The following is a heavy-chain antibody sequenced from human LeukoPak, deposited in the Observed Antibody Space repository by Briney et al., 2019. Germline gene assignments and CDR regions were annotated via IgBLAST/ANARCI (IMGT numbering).Heavy chain of an antibody. Sequence: GGSLRLSCAASGFTFSSYEMNWVRQAPGKGLEWVAFIRYDGSNKYYADSVKGRFTISRDNSKNTLYLQMNSLRAEDTAVYYCAKCAFFSTSCYRGHFDYWGQGTLVTVSS. D-gene: IGHD2-2*02. CDR3: AKCAFFSTSCYRGHFDY. CDR1: GFTFSSYE. V-gene: IGHV3-30*02. CDR2: IRYDGSNK. J-gene: IGHJ4*02.